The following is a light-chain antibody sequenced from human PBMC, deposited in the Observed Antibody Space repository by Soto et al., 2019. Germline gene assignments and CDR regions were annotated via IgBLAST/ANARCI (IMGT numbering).Light chain of an antibody. CDR2: SNN. CDR3: AAWDDSLNGFYV. CDR1: SSNIGSNT. J-gene: IGLJ1*01. Sequence: QSVLTQPPSASGTPGQRVTISGSGSSSNIGSNTVNWYQQLPGTAPKLLIYSNNQRPSGVPDRFSGSKSGTSASLAISGLQSEDEADYYCAAWDDSLNGFYVFGTGTKVTV. V-gene: IGLV1-44*01.